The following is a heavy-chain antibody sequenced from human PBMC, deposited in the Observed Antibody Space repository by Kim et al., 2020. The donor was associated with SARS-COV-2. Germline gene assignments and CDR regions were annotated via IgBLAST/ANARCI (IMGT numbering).Heavy chain of an antibody. CDR2: VHSTGIT. D-gene: IGHD2-8*01. Sequence: SETLSLTCTVSGGSIDDYYWSWIRQPPGMGLEWIGFVHSTGITDYNPSLKSRVTMSVDMSKKQIYLSLRSVTDADTAVYYCTRSVLMVYGWFDPWGQGTLVTVSS. V-gene: IGHV4-59*13. CDR1: GGSIDDYY. J-gene: IGHJ5*02. CDR3: TRSVLMVYGWFDP.